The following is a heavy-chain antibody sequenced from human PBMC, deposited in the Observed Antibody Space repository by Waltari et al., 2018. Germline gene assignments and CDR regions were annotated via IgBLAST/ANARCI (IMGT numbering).Heavy chain of an antibody. CDR2: IYIGGST. V-gene: IGHV4-4*07. Sequence: QVQLQESGPGLVKTSETVSLTCTVSGGPLGNYYWSWIRQPAGKGLVWIGRIYIGGSTNYNPSRRGRVSMSIDASKNQFSLKLTSVTAADTAVYYCARDSESFDYWGQGTLVTVSS. CDR3: ARDSESFDY. J-gene: IGHJ4*02. CDR1: GGPLGNYY. D-gene: IGHD3-10*01.